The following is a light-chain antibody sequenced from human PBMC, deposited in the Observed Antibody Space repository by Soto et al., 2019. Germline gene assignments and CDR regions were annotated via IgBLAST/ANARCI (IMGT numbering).Light chain of an antibody. J-gene: IGKJ4*01. CDR1: LSLSSSY. Sequence: DIVLTQSPGTLSMSPGPRATPSCRASLSLSSSYIAWYQQKPGQAPRLLIYGASGRATGIPDRFSGGGSGTDFTLTISRLEPEDFAVYDCQQLSSYPLTFCGGTKVDIK. V-gene: IGKV3-20*01. CDR2: GAS. CDR3: QQLSSYPLT.